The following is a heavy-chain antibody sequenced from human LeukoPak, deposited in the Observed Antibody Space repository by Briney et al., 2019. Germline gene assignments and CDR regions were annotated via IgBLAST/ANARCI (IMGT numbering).Heavy chain of an antibody. CDR3: ARATAGGYTYGFLYYYYYGMDV. CDR2: IDPNSGGA. Sequence: ASGKVSCKAAGYTFTGYYMHWVRQAPGQGLEWMGGIDPNSGGANYAQKVQGRVSMTRDTAISTTYMELSRLRSDAQAVYFCARATAGGYTYGFLYYYYYGMDVWGQGPTVTVSS. CDR1: GYTFTGYY. V-gene: IGHV1-2*02. J-gene: IGHJ6*02. D-gene: IGHD5-18*01.